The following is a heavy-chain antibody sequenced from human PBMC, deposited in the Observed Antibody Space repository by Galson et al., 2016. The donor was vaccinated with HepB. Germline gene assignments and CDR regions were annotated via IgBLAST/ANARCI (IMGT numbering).Heavy chain of an antibody. J-gene: IGHJ5*02. CDR3: ARVFIAVADNWFDP. CDR2: IYYTGIT. V-gene: IGHV4-61*01. CDR1: DGSVSSGTYY. D-gene: IGHD6-19*01. Sequence: LSLTCTVSDGSVSSGTYYWSWIRQPPGKGLEWLGFIYYTGITNYNPSLKSRVTISVDTSKNQFSLRLSSVTAADTAVYYCARVFIAVADNWFDPWGQGTLVTVSS.